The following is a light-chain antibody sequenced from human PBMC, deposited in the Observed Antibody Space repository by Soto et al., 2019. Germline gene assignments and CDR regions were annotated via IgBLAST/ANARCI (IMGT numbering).Light chain of an antibody. V-gene: IGLV6-57*01. CDR1: SGSIASNF. Sequence: NFMLTQPHSVSESPGKTVTISCTRSSGSIASNFVQWYRQRPGSSPTTVIYEDNHRPSGVPDRFSGSIDSSSNSASLTISGLKTEDEADYYCQSYDSTNQVFGGGTKLTVL. CDR2: EDN. CDR3: QSYDSTNQV. J-gene: IGLJ3*02.